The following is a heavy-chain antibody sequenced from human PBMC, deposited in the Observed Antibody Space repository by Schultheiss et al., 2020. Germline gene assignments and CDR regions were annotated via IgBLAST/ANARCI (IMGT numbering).Heavy chain of an antibody. CDR1: GGTFSSYA. J-gene: IGHJ4*02. CDR2: IIPILGIA. D-gene: IGHD3-10*01. CDR3: ARVMRIWYGSGSYNDY. Sequence: KISCKASGGTFSSYAISWVRQAPGQGLEWMGRIIPILGIANYAQKFQGRVTITADKSTSTAYMELSSLRSEDTAVYYCARVMRIWYGSGSYNDYWGQGTLVTVSS. V-gene: IGHV1-69*04.